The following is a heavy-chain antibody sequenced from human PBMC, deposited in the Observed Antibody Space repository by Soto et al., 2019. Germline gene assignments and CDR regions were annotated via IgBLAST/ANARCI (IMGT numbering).Heavy chain of an antibody. CDR2: ISYDGSNK. CDR3: ARESSRITMVRGGFDP. V-gene: IGHV3-30-3*01. Sequence: QVQLVESGGGVVQPGRSLRLSCAASGFTFSSYAMHWVRQAPGKGLEWVAVISYDGSNKYYADSVKGRFTISRDNSKNTLYLQMNSLRAEDTAVYYCARESSRITMVRGGFDPWGQGTLVTVSS. CDR1: GFTFSSYA. J-gene: IGHJ5*02. D-gene: IGHD3-10*01.